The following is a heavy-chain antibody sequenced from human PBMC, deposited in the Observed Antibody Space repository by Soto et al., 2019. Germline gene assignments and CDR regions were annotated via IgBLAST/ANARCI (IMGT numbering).Heavy chain of an antibody. CDR2: IISDGSST. CDR3: VRTSLVVAAATREDY. CDR1: GFTFSSYW. J-gene: IGHJ4*02. D-gene: IGHD2-15*01. Sequence: EVQLVESGGGLVQPGGSLRLSCAASGFTFSSYWMHWVRQAPGKGLVWVSRIISDGSSTSYADSVKGRFTISRDNAKNTQYLQMNSLRAEDTAVYYCVRTSLVVAAATREDYWGQGTLVTVSS. V-gene: IGHV3-74*01.